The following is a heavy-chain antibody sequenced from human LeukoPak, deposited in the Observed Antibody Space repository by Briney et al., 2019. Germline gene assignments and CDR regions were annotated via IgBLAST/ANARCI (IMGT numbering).Heavy chain of an antibody. V-gene: IGHV1-2*02. CDR1: GYTFTGYY. J-gene: IGHJ3*02. CDR3: ARNSGSYGRDAFDI. D-gene: IGHD1-26*01. CDR2: INPNSGGT. Sequence: GASVKVPCKASGYTFTGYYMHWVRQAPGQGLEWMGWINPNSGGTNYAQKFQGRVTMTRDTSISTAYMELSRLRSDDTAVYYCARNSGSYGRDAFDIWGQGTMVTVSS.